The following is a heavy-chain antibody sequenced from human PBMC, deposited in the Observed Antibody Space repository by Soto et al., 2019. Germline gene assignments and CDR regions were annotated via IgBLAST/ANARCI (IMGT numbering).Heavy chain of an antibody. D-gene: IGHD5-18*01. J-gene: IGHJ4*02. CDR1: GFTFSDHY. V-gene: IGHV3-72*01. CDR2: IRSRASSYAT. CDR3: XXXXXXCRXGYCYYDY. Sequence: EVQLVESGGGLVQPGGSLRLSCAASGFTFSDHYMDWVRQAPGXGLXWVGRIRSRASSYATEYAASVKGRFAISRDDSENSLXXXMXSLKSEDTXXXXXXXXXXXCRXGYCYYDYWGQGTLVTVSS.